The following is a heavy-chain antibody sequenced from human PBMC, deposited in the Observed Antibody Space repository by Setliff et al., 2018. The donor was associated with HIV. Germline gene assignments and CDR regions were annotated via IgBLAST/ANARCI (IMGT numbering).Heavy chain of an antibody. Sequence: ASETLSLTCTVSGGSISSYYWSWIRQPPGKGLEWIGHIYTSGSTNYNPSLKSRVTISVDTSKNQFSLKLSSVTAADTAVYYCARLLNYYGNWFDPWGQGTLVTVSS. CDR1: GGSISSYY. V-gene: IGHV4-4*08. CDR3: ARLLNYYGNWFDP. J-gene: IGHJ5*02. D-gene: IGHD3-10*01. CDR2: IYTSGST.